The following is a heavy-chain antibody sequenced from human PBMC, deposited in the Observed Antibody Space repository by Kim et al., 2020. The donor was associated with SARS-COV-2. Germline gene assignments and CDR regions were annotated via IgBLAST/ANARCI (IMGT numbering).Heavy chain of an antibody. D-gene: IGHD4-17*01. J-gene: IGHJ4*02. V-gene: IGHV1-18*01. Sequence: NYAQNRQGRDTLTTDTSTSTAFLELRSLRSDDTAVYFCARDRGYGDDTFDYWGQGTLVTVSS. CDR3: ARDRGYGDDTFDY.